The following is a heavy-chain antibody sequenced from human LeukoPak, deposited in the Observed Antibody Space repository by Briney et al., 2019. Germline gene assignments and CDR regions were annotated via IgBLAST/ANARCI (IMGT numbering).Heavy chain of an antibody. J-gene: IGHJ4*02. CDR2: INGDGSST. Sequence: GGSLRLSCAASGFTFSSYWMHWVRQAPGKGLVWVSRINGDGSSTSYADSVKGRFTISRDNAKNTLYLQMSSPSAEDTALYYCAREEGGYFDYWGQGTLVTVSS. CDR1: GFTFSSYW. CDR3: AREEGGYFDY. D-gene: IGHD3-16*01. V-gene: IGHV3-74*01.